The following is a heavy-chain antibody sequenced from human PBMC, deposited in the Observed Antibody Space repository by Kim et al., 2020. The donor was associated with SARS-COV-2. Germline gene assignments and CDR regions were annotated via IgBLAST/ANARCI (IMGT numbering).Heavy chain of an antibody. J-gene: IGHJ5*02. D-gene: IGHD3-10*01. CDR3: ARGLGVRGAYWFDP. Sequence: AQKLQGRVTMTTDTSTSTAYMELRSLRSDDTAVYYCARGLGVRGAYWFDPWGQGTLVTVSS. V-gene: IGHV1-18*01.